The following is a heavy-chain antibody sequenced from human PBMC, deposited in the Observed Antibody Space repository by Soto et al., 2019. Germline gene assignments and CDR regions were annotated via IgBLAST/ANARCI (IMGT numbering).Heavy chain of an antibody. CDR3: ANGKEYYYGMDV. CDR2: IIPIFGTA. V-gene: IGHV1-69*06. CDR1: GDTFSGYP. J-gene: IGHJ6*02. Sequence: SVKVSWKASGDTFSGYPSSWVRQAPGQGLEWMGGIIPIFGTANYAQKFQGRVTITADKSTSTAYMELSSLRSEDTAVYYCANGKEYYYGMDVWGQGTTVTAP. D-gene: IGHD4-17*01.